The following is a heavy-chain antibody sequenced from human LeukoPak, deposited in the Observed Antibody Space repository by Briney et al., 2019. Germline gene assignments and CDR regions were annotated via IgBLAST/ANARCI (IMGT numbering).Heavy chain of an antibody. D-gene: IGHD2-2*01. V-gene: IGHV4-34*01. Sequence: SSETLSLTCAVYGGSFGGYYWSYIRQPPGKGLEWIGEISHSRNTNYNPSLKSRVTISVDTSKNQFSLKLSSVTAADTAVYYCARGGVGYCSSTSCYLFDYWGQGTLVTVSS. J-gene: IGHJ4*02. CDR2: ISHSRNT. CDR3: ARGGVGYCSSTSCYLFDY. CDR1: GGSFGGYY.